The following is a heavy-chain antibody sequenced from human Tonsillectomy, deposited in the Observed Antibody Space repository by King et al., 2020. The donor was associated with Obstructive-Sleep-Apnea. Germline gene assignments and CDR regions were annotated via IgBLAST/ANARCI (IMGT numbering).Heavy chain of an antibody. D-gene: IGHD3-10*01. Sequence: VQLVESGGGVVQPGRSLRLSCGASGLTFSTYAMHWVRQAPGKGLEWVAFISDDGSNKYYADSVKGRFTISRDNSKNTVSLQMNGLRADDTAVYYCAREDKXGSXXYYKSFDSWGQGTLXTVXS. J-gene: IGHJ4*02. CDR3: AREDKXGSXXYYKSFDS. CDR1: GLTFSTYA. V-gene: IGHV3-30*04. CDR2: ISDDGSNK.